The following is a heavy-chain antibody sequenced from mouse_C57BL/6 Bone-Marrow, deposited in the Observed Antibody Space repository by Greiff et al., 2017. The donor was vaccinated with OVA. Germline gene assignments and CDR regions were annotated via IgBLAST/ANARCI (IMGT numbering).Heavy chain of an antibody. V-gene: IGHV1-19*01. J-gene: IGHJ3*01. CDR3: AREGTGTGWFAY. CDR1: GYTFTDYY. Sequence: VQLKESGPVLVKPGASVKMSCKASGYTFTDYYMNWVKQSHGKSLEWIGVINPYNGGTSYNQKFKGKATLTVDKSSSTAYMELNSLTSEDSAVYYCAREGTGTGWFAYWGQGTLVTVSA. D-gene: IGHD4-1*01. CDR2: INPYNGGT.